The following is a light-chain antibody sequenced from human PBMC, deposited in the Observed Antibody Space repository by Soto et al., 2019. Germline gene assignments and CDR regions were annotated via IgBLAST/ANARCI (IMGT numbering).Light chain of an antibody. CDR1: SSDIGSYNY. CDR2: AVS. J-gene: IGLJ2*01. CDR3: SSYATSSSLVV. Sequence: QSVLTQPASVSGSPGQSITISCTGTSSDIGSYNYVSWYQQHPGKAPKLVIYAVSNRPSGVSNRFSGSKSGNTASLTISGLQFEDEAAYYCSSYATSSSLVVFGGGTKVTVL. V-gene: IGLV2-14*03.